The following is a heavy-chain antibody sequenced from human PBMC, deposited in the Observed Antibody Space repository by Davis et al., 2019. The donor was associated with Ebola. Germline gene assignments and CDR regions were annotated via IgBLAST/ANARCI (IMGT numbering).Heavy chain of an antibody. D-gene: IGHD4-23*01. J-gene: IGHJ4*02. Sequence: PGGSLRLSCAASGFTFSGHWMTWVRQAPGKGPEWVANINQDGSEKYYVASVKDRFTISRDNAKDSLYLEMNSVRAEDTAVYYCARFHYSGMDYWGQGTLVTVSS. V-gene: IGHV3-7*01. CDR2: INQDGSEK. CDR3: ARFHYSGMDY. CDR1: GFTFSGHW.